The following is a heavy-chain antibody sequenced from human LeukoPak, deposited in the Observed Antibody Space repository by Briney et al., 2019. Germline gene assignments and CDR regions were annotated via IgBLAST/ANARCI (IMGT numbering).Heavy chain of an antibody. CDR3: ARFLGGSYGMDV. D-gene: IGHD1-26*01. V-gene: IGHV1-3*01. CDR2: INAGNGNT. CDR1: GYTFTSHS. J-gene: IGHJ6*02. Sequence: ASVKVSCKASGYTFTSHSMHWVRQAPGQRLEWMGWINAGNGNTKFSQKFQGRVTITRDISASTAYMELSSLRSEDTAVYYCARFLGGSYGMDVWGQGTTVTVSS.